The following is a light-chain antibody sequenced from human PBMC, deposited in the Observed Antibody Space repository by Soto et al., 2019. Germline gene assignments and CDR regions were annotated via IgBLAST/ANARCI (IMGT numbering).Light chain of an antibody. CDR3: QQYNNWGGWT. J-gene: IGKJ1*01. Sequence: EIVMTQSPATLSVSPGERATLSCRASQSVSSNLAWYQQKPGQAPRLLIYGASTRATGIPARFSGSGSGTEFTLTISSLQSEDFAVYYCQQYNNWGGWTFGQGTKVEIK. CDR1: QSVSSN. V-gene: IGKV3-15*01. CDR2: GAS.